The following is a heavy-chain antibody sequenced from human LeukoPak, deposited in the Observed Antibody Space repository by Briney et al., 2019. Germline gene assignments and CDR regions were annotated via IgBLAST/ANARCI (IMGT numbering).Heavy chain of an antibody. CDR3: AKGVKILRYFVPSAGMDV. CDR2: ISYDGSNK. J-gene: IGHJ6*01. D-gene: IGHD3-9*01. V-gene: IGHV3-30*18. CDR1: GFTFSSYG. Sequence: GGSLRLSCAASGFTFSSYGMHWVRQAPGKGLEWVAVISYDGSNKYYADSVKGRFTISRDNSKNTLHLQMNSLRAEDTAVYYCAKGVKILRYFVPSAGMDVWGQGTTVTVSS.